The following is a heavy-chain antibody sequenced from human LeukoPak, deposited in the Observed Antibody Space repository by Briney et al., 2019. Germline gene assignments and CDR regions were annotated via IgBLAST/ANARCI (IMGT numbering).Heavy chain of an antibody. D-gene: IGHD3-3*01. CDR3: AKGFSSVDY. Sequence: GGSLRLSCAASGFTFSNYAMTWVRQAPGKGLEWVSAISSSGSSTYYADSVKGRFTVSRDNSKNTLFLQMNSLRAEDTAVYYCAKGFSSVDYWGQGTLVTVSS. CDR1: GFTFSNYA. CDR2: ISSSGSST. J-gene: IGHJ4*02. V-gene: IGHV3-23*01.